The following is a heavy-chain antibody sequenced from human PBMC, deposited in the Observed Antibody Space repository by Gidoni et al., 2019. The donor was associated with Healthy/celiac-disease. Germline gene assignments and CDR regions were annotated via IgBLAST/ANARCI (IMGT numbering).Heavy chain of an antibody. Sequence: VQPGRSLRLSCAASGFTFSSYGMHWVRQAPGKGLEWVAVISYDGSNKYYADSVKGRFTLSRDNSKNTLYLQMNSLRAEDTAVYYCAKDLKRYNWNYEDAFDIWGQGTMVTVSS. J-gene: IGHJ3*02. CDR3: AKDLKRYNWNYEDAFDI. V-gene: IGHV3-30*18. D-gene: IGHD1-7*01. CDR1: GFTFSSYG. CDR2: ISYDGSNK.